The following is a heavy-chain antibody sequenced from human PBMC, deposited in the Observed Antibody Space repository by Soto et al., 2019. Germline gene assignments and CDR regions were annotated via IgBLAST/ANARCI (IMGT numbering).Heavy chain of an antibody. Sequence: SVKVSFKASGYTFTSYGISWVRQAPGQGLEWMGWINAYSGNTNYAQRLQGRVTMTTDTSTSTAYMELRSLRSDDTAVYYCARDVGYGLIDYWGQGTLVTVSS. CDR1: GYTFTSYG. CDR3: ARDVGYGLIDY. D-gene: IGHD5-18*01. CDR2: INAYSGNT. V-gene: IGHV1-18*01. J-gene: IGHJ4*02.